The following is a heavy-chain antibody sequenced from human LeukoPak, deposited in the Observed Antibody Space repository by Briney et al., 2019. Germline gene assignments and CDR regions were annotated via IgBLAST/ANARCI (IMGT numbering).Heavy chain of an antibody. J-gene: IGHJ4*02. CDR3: ARDRKSCSTRSCFAEVDY. CDR2: IIPVLDIA. V-gene: IGHV1-69*04. D-gene: IGHD2-2*01. CDR1: GGTFSNYA. Sequence: ASVKVSCKASGGTFSNYAINWVRQAPGQGLEWMGRIIPVLDIAIYAQKFQGRVMITADKSTSTAYMELSSLRSEDTAVYYCARDRKSCSTRSCFAEVDYWGQGTLVTVSS.